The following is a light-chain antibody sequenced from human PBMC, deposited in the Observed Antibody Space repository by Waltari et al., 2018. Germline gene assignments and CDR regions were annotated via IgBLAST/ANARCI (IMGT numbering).Light chain of an antibody. J-gene: IGLJ2*01. V-gene: IGLV6-57*03. Sequence: NFMLTQPHSVSESPGKTVTISCTRSSGSIASNYVQWYQQRPGSAPTTVIYEDNQRPSGVPDRFSGSIASSSNSASLTISGLKTEDEADYYCQSYDSRVVFGGGTKLTVL. CDR1: SGSIASNY. CDR3: QSYDSRVV. CDR2: EDN.